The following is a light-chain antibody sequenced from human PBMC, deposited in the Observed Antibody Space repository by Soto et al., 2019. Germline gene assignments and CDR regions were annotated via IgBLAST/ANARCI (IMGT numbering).Light chain of an antibody. Sequence: DIQMTQSPSSLSASVGDRVTITCRASQEISNHLAWFQQKPGKPPKSLISDASNLQSGVPSKFSGSGSGTDFTLTISSLQPEDCATYYCQQYHNYPVTFGGGTKVEIK. CDR2: DAS. V-gene: IGKV1-16*02. J-gene: IGKJ4*01. CDR3: QQYHNYPVT. CDR1: QEISNH.